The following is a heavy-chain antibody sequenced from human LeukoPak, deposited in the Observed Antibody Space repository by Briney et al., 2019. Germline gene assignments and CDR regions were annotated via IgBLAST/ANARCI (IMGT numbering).Heavy chain of an antibody. Sequence: PGGSLRLSCAASGFTFSNYWMHWIRQAPGKGLVWVSRINTDGSMTNYADSVKGRFTFSRDNAKNTLYLQMNSLGAEDTAVYYCARIIVGATGVDYWGQGTLVTVSS. CDR1: GFTFSNYW. CDR3: ARIIVGATGVDY. J-gene: IGHJ4*02. V-gene: IGHV3-74*01. D-gene: IGHD1-26*01. CDR2: INTDGSMT.